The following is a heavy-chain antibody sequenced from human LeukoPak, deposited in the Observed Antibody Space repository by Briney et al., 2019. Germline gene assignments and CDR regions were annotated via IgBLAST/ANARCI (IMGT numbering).Heavy chain of an antibody. Sequence: PGGSLRLSCAASGFTFSSYGMHWVRQAPGKGLEWVAVIWYDGSNKYYADSVKGRFTISRDNSKNTLYLQMNSLRAEDTAVYYCARDKEAYCGGDCSDWFDPWGQGTLVTVSS. V-gene: IGHV3-33*01. D-gene: IGHD2-21*02. CDR1: GFTFSSYG. CDR2: IWYDGSNK. CDR3: ARDKEAYCGGDCSDWFDP. J-gene: IGHJ5*02.